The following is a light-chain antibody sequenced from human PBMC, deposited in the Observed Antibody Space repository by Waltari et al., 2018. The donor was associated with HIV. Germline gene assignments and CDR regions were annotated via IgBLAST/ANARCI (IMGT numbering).Light chain of an antibody. Sequence: QSVLTQPPSVSAAPGQKVTISCSGSSSNIANNYVSWYQQLPGTAPKLLLYDNNKRPSGIRDRLSGSKSGTSATLGITGLQTGDEADYYCGTWDSSLSAVVFGGGTKLTVL. V-gene: IGLV1-51*01. CDR3: GTWDSSLSAVV. CDR2: DNN. CDR1: SSNIANNY. J-gene: IGLJ2*01.